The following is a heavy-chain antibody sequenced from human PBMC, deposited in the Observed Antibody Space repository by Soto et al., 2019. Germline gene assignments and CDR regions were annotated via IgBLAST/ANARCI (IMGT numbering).Heavy chain of an antibody. CDR1: GFSLSTSGVG. CDR3: AHKGPEDWPLDY. J-gene: IGHJ4*02. Sequence: QITLKESGPTLVRPTQTLTLTCAFSGFSLSTSGVGVGWIRQPPGKAMEWLAVIYWDDSKHYSPSLRSRLTITKDTSNNQVVLTMTNMDPMDTGTYDCAHKGPEDWPLDYWGQGTLVTVSS. D-gene: IGHD3-9*01. CDR2: IYWDDSK. V-gene: IGHV2-5*02.